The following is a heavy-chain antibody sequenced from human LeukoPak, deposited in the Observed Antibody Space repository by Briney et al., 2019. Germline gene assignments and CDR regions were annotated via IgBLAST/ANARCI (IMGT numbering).Heavy chain of an antibody. Sequence: SVKVSCKPSGYIFTTYNLHWVRQAPGQALEWMGWITPFNGNTNYAQQFQDRVTITRDRSRNTVYMELNSLRFEDTAMYYCARSPFSGDDDAFDIWGQGTMVTVSS. J-gene: IGHJ3*02. CDR1: GYIFTTYN. CDR3: ARSPFSGDDDAFDI. D-gene: IGHD5-12*01. CDR2: ITPFNGNT. V-gene: IGHV1-45*02.